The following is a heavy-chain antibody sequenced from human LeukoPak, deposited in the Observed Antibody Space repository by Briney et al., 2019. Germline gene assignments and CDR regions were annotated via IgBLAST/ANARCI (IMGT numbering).Heavy chain of an antibody. Sequence: SETLSLTCTVSGGSISSYYWSWIRQPPGKGLGWIGYIYYSGSTNYNPSLKSRVTVSVDTSKNQFSLKLSSVTAADTAVYYCARVNYDFWSGYYWTYYFDYWGQGTLVTVSS. V-gene: IGHV4-59*01. D-gene: IGHD3-3*01. CDR3: ARVNYDFWSGYYWTYYFDY. CDR2: IYYSGST. CDR1: GGSISSYY. J-gene: IGHJ4*02.